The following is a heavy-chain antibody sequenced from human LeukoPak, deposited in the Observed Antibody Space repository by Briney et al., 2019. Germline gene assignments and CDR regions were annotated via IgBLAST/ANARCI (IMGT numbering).Heavy chain of an antibody. J-gene: IGHJ4*02. CDR3: ARNYYDSSGYNY. CDR2: IYYSGST. V-gene: IGHV4-39*01. CDR1: GGSISSSSYY. Sequence: SETLSLTCTVSGGSISSSSYYWGWIRQPPGKGLEWIGSIYYSGSTYYNPSLKSRVTISVDTSKNQFSLKLSSVTAADTAVYYCARNYYDSSGYNYWGQGTLVTVSS. D-gene: IGHD3-22*01.